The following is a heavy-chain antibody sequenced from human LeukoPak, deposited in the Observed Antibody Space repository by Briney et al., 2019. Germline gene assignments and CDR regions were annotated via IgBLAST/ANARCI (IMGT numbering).Heavy chain of an antibody. CDR2: INTSGST. J-gene: IGHJ3*02. D-gene: IGHD3-22*01. V-gene: IGHV4-61*02. Sequence: SQTLSLTCTVSGGSISSGSYYWSWIRHPAGKGLDWIGRINTSGSTEYNPSLKSRVTISVDTSKNQFSLKLTSVTAADTAVYYCARAEGLRDSSGYYYEYRGFEIWGQGTMVTVSS. CDR1: GGSISSGSYY. CDR3: ARAEGLRDSSGYYYEYRGFEI.